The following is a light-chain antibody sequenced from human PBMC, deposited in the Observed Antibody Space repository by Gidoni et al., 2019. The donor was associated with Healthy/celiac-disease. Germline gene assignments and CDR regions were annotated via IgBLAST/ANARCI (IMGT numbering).Light chain of an antibody. CDR2: DVS. J-gene: IGLJ2*01. V-gene: IGLV2-14*03. Sequence: QSALTQSASVSGSPGQSITISCTGTSSDVGGYNYVSWYQQHPGKAPKLMIYDVSNRPSGVSNRFSGSKSGNTASLTISGLQAEDEADYYCSSDTSSSTVVFGGGTELTVL. CDR1: SSDVGGYNY. CDR3: SSDTSSSTVV.